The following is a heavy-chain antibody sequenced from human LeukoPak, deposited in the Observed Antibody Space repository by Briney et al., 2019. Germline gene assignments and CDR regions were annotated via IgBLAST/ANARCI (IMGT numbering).Heavy chain of an antibody. CDR2: IVVGSGHT. CDR3: AADHQFSGWESAYGMDV. D-gene: IGHD6-19*01. Sequence: TSVKVSCKASGFSFTTSVMQWVRQARGQRLEWIGWIVVGSGHTRYAQKFQERITITRDMSTSTAYMQLSSLRSEDTAVYYCAADHQFSGWESAYGMDVWGQGTTVTVSS. CDR1: GFSFTTSV. V-gene: IGHV1-58*02. J-gene: IGHJ6*02.